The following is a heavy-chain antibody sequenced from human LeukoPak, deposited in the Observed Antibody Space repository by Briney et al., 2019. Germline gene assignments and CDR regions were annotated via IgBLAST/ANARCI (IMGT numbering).Heavy chain of an antibody. V-gene: IGHV4-39*01. Sequence: PSETLSLNCTVSGGSVASTGCYWGWIRQSPGKGLEWIGSAYYTGEIYSTPSLKSRLTISVDTSKNQFALTLTSVTAADTAVYYCGRHVSNGWDYHYGLDVWGQGTTVTVSS. J-gene: IGHJ6*02. CDR3: GRHVSNGWDYHYGLDV. CDR1: GGSVASTGCY. D-gene: IGHD6-19*01. CDR2: AYYTGEI.